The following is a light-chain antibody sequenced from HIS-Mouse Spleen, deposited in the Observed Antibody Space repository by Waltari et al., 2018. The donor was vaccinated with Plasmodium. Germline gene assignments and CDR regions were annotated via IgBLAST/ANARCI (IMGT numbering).Light chain of an antibody. V-gene: IGLV2-11*01. CDR2: DVS. CDR3: CSYAGSYTLV. CDR1: SSDVGGYNY. Sequence: QSALTQPRSVSGSPGQSVTISCTGTSSDVGGYNYVSWYQPHPGKAPQLMIYDVSKRPSGVPDRFSGSKSGNTASLTSSGLQAEDEADYYCCSYAGSYTLVFGGGTKLTVL. J-gene: IGLJ2*01.